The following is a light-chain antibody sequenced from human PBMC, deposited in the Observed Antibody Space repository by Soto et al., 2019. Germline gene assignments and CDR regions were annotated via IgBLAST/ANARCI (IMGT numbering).Light chain of an antibody. Sequence: QSVLTQPPSASGTPGQRVTISCSGSSSNIGSNYVYWYQQLPGTAPKRLIYRNNQRPSGVPDRFSGSKSGTSASLAISGLRSEDEADYYCAAWDDSLSGYVVFGGGTKVTVL. J-gene: IGLJ2*01. CDR1: SSNIGSNY. CDR3: AAWDDSLSGYVV. V-gene: IGLV1-47*01. CDR2: RNN.